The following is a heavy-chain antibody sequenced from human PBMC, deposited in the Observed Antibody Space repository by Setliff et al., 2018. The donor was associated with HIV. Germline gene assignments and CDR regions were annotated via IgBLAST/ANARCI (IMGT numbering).Heavy chain of an antibody. CDR1: GESLSDYY. Sequence: SETLSLTCAVYGESLSDYYWSWIRQPPGKGLEWIGEINHNKSSDYNPSLKSRVTMSVDTSKNQFSLKLTSVTAADTAVYYCARGDPFTDFDSWGQGTLVTVSS. J-gene: IGHJ4*02. V-gene: IGHV4-34*01. D-gene: IGHD2-8*02. CDR3: ARGDPFTDFDS. CDR2: INHNKSS.